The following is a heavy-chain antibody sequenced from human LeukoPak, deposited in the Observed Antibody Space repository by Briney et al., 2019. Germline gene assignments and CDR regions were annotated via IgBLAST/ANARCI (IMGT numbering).Heavy chain of an antibody. J-gene: IGHJ4*02. Sequence: ASVKVPCKASGGTFSSYAISWVRQAPGQGLEWMGRIIPILGIANYAQKFQGRVTITADKSTSTAYMELSSLRSEDTAVYYCALLEAAAGTDYWGQGTLVTVSS. V-gene: IGHV1-69*04. CDR1: GGTFSSYA. CDR3: ALLEAAAGTDY. CDR2: IIPILGIA. D-gene: IGHD6-13*01.